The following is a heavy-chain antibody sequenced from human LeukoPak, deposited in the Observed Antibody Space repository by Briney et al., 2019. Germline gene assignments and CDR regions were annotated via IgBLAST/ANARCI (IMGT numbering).Heavy chain of an antibody. Sequence: PGGSLRLSCAASGFTFSSYSMNWVRQAPGKGLEWVSSISSSSSYIYYADSVKGRFTISRDNAKNSLYLQMNSLRAEDTAMYYCARALSAGYSSSWSPNYYFDYWGQGTLVTVSS. D-gene: IGHD6-13*01. J-gene: IGHJ4*02. CDR3: ARALSAGYSSSWSPNYYFDY. CDR2: ISSSSSYI. V-gene: IGHV3-21*01. CDR1: GFTFSSYS.